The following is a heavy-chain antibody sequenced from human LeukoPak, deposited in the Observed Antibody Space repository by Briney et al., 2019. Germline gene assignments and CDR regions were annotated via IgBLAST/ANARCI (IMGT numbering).Heavy chain of an antibody. CDR3: ARPTIAAAGTLSWYFDL. CDR1: GGSISSYY. Sequence: PSETLSLTCTVSGGSISSYYWSWIRQPPGKGLEWIGYIYYSGSTNYNPSLKSRVTISVDTSKNQFSLKLSSVTAADTAVYYCARPTIAAAGTLSWYFDLWGRGTLVTVSS. V-gene: IGHV4-59*01. D-gene: IGHD6-13*01. J-gene: IGHJ2*01. CDR2: IYYSGST.